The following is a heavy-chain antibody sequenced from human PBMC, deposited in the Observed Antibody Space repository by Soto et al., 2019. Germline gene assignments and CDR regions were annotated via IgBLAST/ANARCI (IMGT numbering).Heavy chain of an antibody. CDR3: AKNRHYGSGTYSDSYLDY. Sequence: EVQLLESGGGLVQPAGSLRLSCGGSGFTFNSYAMTWVRQAPGKGLEWVSAISGSGGTTYYANSVKGRFTISRDQSKDTLYLQMNSLRDEDTAIYYCAKNRHYGSGTYSDSYLDYWGQGTLVTVSS. V-gene: IGHV3-23*01. D-gene: IGHD3-10*01. CDR2: ISGSGGTT. CDR1: GFTFNSYA. J-gene: IGHJ4*02.